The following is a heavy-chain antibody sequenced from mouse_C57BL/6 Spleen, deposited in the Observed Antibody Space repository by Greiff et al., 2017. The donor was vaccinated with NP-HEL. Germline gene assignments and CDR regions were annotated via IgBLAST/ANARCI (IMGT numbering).Heavy chain of an antibody. CDR2: ISSGSSTI. J-gene: IGHJ4*01. V-gene: IGHV5-17*01. CDR1: GFTFSDYG. Sequence: EVQLVESGGGLVKPGGSLKLSCAASGFTFSDYGMHWVRQAPETGLEWVAYISSGSSTIYYADTVQGRFTISRDNAKNTLFLQMTRLRSEDTAMYYCARSKGSYAMDYWGQGTSVTVSS. D-gene: IGHD2-5*01. CDR3: ARSKGSYAMDY.